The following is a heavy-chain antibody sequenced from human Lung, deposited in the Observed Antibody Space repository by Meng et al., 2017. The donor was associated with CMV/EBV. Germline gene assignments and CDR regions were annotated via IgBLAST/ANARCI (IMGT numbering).Heavy chain of an antibody. J-gene: IGHJ4*02. D-gene: IGHD2-8*01. Sequence: GESXKISCAASGFTFSHSWMHWVRQAPGKGLVWVSVINTDGTTINDADSVKGRFTISRDNAKNTLYLQMDSLRADDTALYYCARKRTNWRGPVFDYWGQGXLVTVSS. V-gene: IGHV3-74*01. CDR3: ARKRTNWRGPVFDY. CDR2: INTDGTTI. CDR1: GFTFSHSW.